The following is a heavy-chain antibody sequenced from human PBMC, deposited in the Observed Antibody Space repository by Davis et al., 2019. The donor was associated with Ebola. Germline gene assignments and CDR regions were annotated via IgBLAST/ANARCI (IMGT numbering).Heavy chain of an antibody. CDR3: ANWVLVGPTT. J-gene: IGHJ5*02. CDR2: ISSSASYK. CDR1: GFTFSVYY. D-gene: IGHD1-26*01. Sequence: GESLKISCAASGFTFSVYYMSWIRQAPGKGPEWVSSISSSASYKNYADSVKGRFTISRDDAKKSLYLQMNSLRAEDTAVYYCANWVLVGPTTWGQGTLVTVSS. V-gene: IGHV3-11*03.